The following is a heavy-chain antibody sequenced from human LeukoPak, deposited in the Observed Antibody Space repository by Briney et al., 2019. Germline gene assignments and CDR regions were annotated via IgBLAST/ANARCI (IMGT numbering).Heavy chain of an antibody. D-gene: IGHD1-1*01. Sequence: PSETLSLTCTVSGGSISSYYWSWIRQPPGKGLEWIGYIYYSGSTNYNPSLKSRVTISVDTSKNQFSVKLSSVTAADTAVYYCARLTYGNGIEYYFDYWGQGTLVTVSS. CDR3: ARLTYGNGIEYYFDY. V-gene: IGHV4-59*08. J-gene: IGHJ4*02. CDR2: IYYSGST. CDR1: GGSISSYY.